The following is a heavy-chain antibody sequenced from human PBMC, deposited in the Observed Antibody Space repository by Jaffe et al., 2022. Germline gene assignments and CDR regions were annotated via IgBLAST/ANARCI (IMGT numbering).Heavy chain of an antibody. CDR3: ARVGSGYSYGYYFDY. V-gene: IGHV4-61*02. CDR2: IYTSGST. J-gene: IGHJ4*02. CDR1: GGSISSGSYY. D-gene: IGHD5-18*01. Sequence: QVQLQESGPGLVKPSQTLSLTCTVSGGSISSGSYYWSWIRQPAGKGLEWIGRIYTSGSTNYNPSLKSRVTISVDTSKNQFSLKLSSVTAADTAVYYCARVGSGYSYGYYFDYWGQGTLVTVSS.